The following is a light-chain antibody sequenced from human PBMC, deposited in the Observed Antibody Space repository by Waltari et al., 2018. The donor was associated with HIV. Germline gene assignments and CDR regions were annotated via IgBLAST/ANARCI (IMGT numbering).Light chain of an antibody. V-gene: IGLV3-19*01. CDR2: AKN. J-gene: IGLJ3*02. CDR3: SSRDSSGNHWV. Sequence: SSELTQDPPVSVAFGQPVRITCQGDSLRSYSASWYQQKPGQAPVLVIYAKNNRPTGIPDRFSGSSSGNTASLTITGAQAEDEADYYCSSRDSSGNHWVFGGGTKLTVL. CDR1: SLRSYS.